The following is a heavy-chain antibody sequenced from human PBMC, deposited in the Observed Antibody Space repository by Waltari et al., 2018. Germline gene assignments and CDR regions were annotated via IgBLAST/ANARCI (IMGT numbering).Heavy chain of an antibody. CDR1: GYTLTDLS. Sequence: QVQLVHSGAEGKKPGASARVASKLSGYTLTDLSLHGVRQAPGKGLEWMGAFDPEDGETFYAQKFRGRFIMTEDTSADIAYMDLSSLTSEDTAVYYCTASALRFLEWSGGCDYWGQGTPVTVSS. J-gene: IGHJ4*02. V-gene: IGHV1-24*01. D-gene: IGHD3-3*01. CDR3: TASALRFLEWSGGCDY. CDR2: FDPEDGET.